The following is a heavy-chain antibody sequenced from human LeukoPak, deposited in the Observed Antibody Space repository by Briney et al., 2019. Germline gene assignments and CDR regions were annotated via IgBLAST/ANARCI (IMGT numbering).Heavy chain of an antibody. Sequence: GGSLRLSCAASGFTFSSYGVHWVRQAPGKGLEWVAVIWYDGSNKYYADSVKSRFTISRDNSKNTLYLQMNSLRAEDTAVYYCARDNPGYGDYTVDYWGQGTLVTVSS. D-gene: IGHD4-17*01. CDR3: ARDNPGYGDYTVDY. CDR1: GFTFSSYG. CDR2: IWYDGSNK. V-gene: IGHV3-33*01. J-gene: IGHJ4*02.